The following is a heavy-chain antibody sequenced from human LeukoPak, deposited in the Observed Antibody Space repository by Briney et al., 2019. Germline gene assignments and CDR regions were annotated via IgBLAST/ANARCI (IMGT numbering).Heavy chain of an antibody. D-gene: IGHD2/OR15-2a*01. CDR1: GGSISSSSYY. Sequence: PSETLSLTCTVSGGSISSSSYYWGWIRQPPGKGLEWIGSIYYSGSTYYNPSLKSRVTISVDTSKNQFSLKLSSVTAADTAVYYCVTEALVLPQLLNWFDPWGQGTLVTVSS. V-gene: IGHV4-39*01. J-gene: IGHJ5*02. CDR3: VTEALVLPQLLNWFDP. CDR2: IYYSGST.